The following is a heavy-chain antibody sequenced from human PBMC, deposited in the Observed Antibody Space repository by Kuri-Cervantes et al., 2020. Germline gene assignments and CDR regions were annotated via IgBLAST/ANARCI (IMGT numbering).Heavy chain of an antibody. CDR3: ARDHEQQGYFDY. Sequence: GGSLRLSCAASGFTFSNYAMHWVRQAPGKGLEWVAIISYDGSNKYYADSVKGRFTISRDNSKNTLYLQMNSLRAEDTAVYYCARDHEQQGYFDYWGQGTLVTVSS. CDR1: GFTFSNYA. CDR2: ISYDGSNK. V-gene: IGHV3-30-3*01. D-gene: IGHD6-13*01. J-gene: IGHJ4*02.